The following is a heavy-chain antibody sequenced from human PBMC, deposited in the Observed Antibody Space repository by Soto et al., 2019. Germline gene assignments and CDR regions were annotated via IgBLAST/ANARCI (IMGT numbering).Heavy chain of an antibody. CDR2: ISGSGGST. CDR3: AKWQDYYGSGSYYNEIGYAFDI. V-gene: IGHV3-23*01. CDR1: GFTFSSYA. J-gene: IGHJ3*02. D-gene: IGHD3-10*01. Sequence: GGSLRLSCAASGFTFSSYAMSWVRQAPGKGLEWVSAISGSGGSTYYADSVKGRFTISRDNSKNTLYLQMNSLRAEDTAVYYCAKWQDYYGSGSYYNEIGYAFDIWGQGTMVTVSS.